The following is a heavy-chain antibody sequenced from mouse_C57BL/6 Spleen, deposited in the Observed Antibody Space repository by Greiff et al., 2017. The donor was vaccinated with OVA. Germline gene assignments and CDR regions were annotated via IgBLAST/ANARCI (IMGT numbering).Heavy chain of an antibody. V-gene: IGHV5-12*01. CDR1: GFTFSDYY. Sequence: EVHLVESGGGLVQPGGSLKLSCAASGFTFSDYYMYWVRQTPEKRLEWVAYISNGGGSTYYPDTVKGRFTISRDNAKNTLYLQMSRLRSVNTAMYDCARQYDATWLAYWGQGTLVTVSA. D-gene: IGHD2-3*01. J-gene: IGHJ3*01. CDR2: ISNGGGST. CDR3: ARQYDATWLAY.